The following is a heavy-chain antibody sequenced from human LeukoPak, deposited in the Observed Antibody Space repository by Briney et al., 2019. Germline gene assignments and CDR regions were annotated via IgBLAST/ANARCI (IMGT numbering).Heavy chain of an antibody. D-gene: IGHD7-27*01. J-gene: IGHJ4*02. CDR2: ISWNSGAI. CDR1: GFTFDDYA. CDR3: ARDLAWGAFDY. Sequence: PGGSLRLSCAASGFTFDDYAMHWVRQAPGKGLEWVSGISWNSGAIYYADSVKGRFTISRDDAKNTLSLQMNSLRVEDTAVYYCARDLAWGAFDYWGQGTLVTVSS. V-gene: IGHV3-9*01.